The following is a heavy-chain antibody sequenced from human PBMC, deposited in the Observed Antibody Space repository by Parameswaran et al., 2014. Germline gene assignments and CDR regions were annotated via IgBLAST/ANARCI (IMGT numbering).Heavy chain of an antibody. V-gene: IGHV3-21*01. CDR2: ISSSSSYI. D-gene: IGHD3-10*01. CDR3: ARVMVRGVLYGMDV. Sequence: WIRQPPGKGLEWVSSISSSSSYIYYADSVKGRFTISRDNAKNSLYLQMNSLRAEDTAVYYCARVMVRGVLYGMDVWGQGTTVTVSS. J-gene: IGHJ6*02.